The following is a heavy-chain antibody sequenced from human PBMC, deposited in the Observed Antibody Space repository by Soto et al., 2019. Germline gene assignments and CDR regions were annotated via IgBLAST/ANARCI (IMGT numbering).Heavy chain of an antibody. V-gene: IGHV3-64D*06. Sequence: GGSLRLSCSASGFTFSSYAMHWVRQAPGKGLEYVSAISSNGGSTYYADSVKGRFTISRDNSKNTLYLQMSRLRAEDTAVYYCVKPSTGYSSGWYNLHDAFDIWGQGTMVTVSS. CDR1: GFTFSSYA. CDR2: ISSNGGST. J-gene: IGHJ3*02. D-gene: IGHD6-19*01. CDR3: VKPSTGYSSGWYNLHDAFDI.